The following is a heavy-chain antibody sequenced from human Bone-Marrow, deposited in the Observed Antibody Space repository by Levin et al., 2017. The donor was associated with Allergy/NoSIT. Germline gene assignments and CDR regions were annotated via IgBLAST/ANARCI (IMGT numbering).Heavy chain of an antibody. CDR3: ARWYKAVAGTFDY. CDR2: INSDGSSI. V-gene: IGHV3-74*01. CDR1: GFTFSSYW. Sequence: LSLTCAASGFTFSSYWMHWVRQAPGKGLVWVSRINSDGSSISYADSVKGRFTISRDNAKNTLYLQMNSLRAEDTAVYYCARWYKAVAGTFDYWGQGALVTVSS. J-gene: IGHJ4*02. D-gene: IGHD6-19*01.